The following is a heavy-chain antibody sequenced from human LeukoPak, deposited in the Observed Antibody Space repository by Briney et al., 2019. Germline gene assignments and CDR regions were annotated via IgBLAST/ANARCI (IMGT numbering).Heavy chain of an antibody. CDR2: IYPDDSDA. CDR3: ARGYSSSGWFGS. J-gene: IGHJ5*01. Sequence: GESLKISCQGSGYKFSNYWIAWVRQLPGRGLKCMGIIYPDDSDARYSPSFQGQVTFSADKSISTAYLQWSSLKASDTAMYFCARGYSSSGWFGSWGQGTLVTVSS. D-gene: IGHD6-6*01. V-gene: IGHV5-51*01. CDR1: GYKFSNYW.